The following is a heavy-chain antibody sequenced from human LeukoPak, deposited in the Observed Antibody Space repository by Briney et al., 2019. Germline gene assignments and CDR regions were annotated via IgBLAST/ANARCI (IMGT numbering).Heavy chain of an antibody. CDR3: AREAGIGTYDFDY. Sequence: PSETLSLTCTVSGGSISSYYWSWIRQPPGKGLEWVGSLYYSGSTYYNPSLKSRVTISVDTSKNLFSLKLSSVTAADTAVYYCAREAGIGTYDFDYWGQGTRVTVSS. CDR2: LYYSGST. D-gene: IGHD3-16*01. J-gene: IGHJ4*02. CDR1: GGSISSYY. V-gene: IGHV4-59*05.